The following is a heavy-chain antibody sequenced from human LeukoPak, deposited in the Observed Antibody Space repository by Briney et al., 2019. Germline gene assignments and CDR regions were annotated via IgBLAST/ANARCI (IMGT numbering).Heavy chain of an antibody. V-gene: IGHV4-59*01. CDR3: ARDQF. Sequence: NPSETLSLTCAVYGGSFSGYYWSWIRQPPGKGLEWIGYIYYSGSTNYNPSLKSRVTISVDTSKNQFSLKLSSVTAADTAVYYCARDQFWGQGTLVTVSS. J-gene: IGHJ4*02. CDR1: GGSFSGYY. CDR2: IYYSGST.